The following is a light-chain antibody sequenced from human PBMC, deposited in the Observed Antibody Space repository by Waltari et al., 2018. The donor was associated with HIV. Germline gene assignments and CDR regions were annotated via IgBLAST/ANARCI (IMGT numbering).Light chain of an antibody. V-gene: IGKV1-39*01. CDR2: AAS. CDR3: QQSYSTPYT. J-gene: IGKJ2*01. CDR1: QSISSY. Sequence: DIQMTQSPSSLSASVGDIVTITCRASQSISSYLNWYQQKPGKAPKLLIYAASSLQSGVPSRFGGSGSGTDFTLTISSLQPEDFATYYCQQSYSTPYTFGQGTKLEIK.